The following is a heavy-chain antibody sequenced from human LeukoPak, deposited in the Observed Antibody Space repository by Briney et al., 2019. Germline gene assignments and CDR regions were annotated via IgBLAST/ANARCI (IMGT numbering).Heavy chain of an antibody. CDR2: IYHSGST. CDR1: GYSISSGYY. CDR3: ARASRTGLGIGSFDY. Sequence: PSETLSLTCTVSGYSISSGYYWGWIRQPPGKGLEWIGSIYHSGSTYYNPSLKSRVTISVDTSKNQFSLKLSSVTAADTAVYYCARASRTGLGIGSFDYWGQGTLVTVSS. J-gene: IGHJ4*02. D-gene: IGHD7-27*01. V-gene: IGHV4-38-2*02.